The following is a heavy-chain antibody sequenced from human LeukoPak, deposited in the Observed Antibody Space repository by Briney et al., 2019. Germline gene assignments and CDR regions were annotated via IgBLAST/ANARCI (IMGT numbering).Heavy chain of an antibody. CDR2: INPNSGGT. Sequence: GASVKVSCKASGYTFTGYYMHWVRQAPGQGLEWMGWINPNSGGTNYAQKFQGRVTMTRDTSISTAYMELSRLRSDDTAVYYCARAPDYYGHYFDYWGQGTLVTVSS. J-gene: IGHJ4*02. CDR3: ARAPDYYGHYFDY. CDR1: GYTFTGYY. V-gene: IGHV1-2*02. D-gene: IGHD3-10*01.